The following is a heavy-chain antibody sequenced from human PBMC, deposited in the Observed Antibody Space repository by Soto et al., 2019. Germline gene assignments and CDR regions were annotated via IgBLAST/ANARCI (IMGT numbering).Heavy chain of an antibody. J-gene: IGHJ4*02. CDR3: AKDPWVAVTTEGDY. V-gene: IGHV3-23*01. CDR1: GFTFSSYA. CDR2: ISGSGGST. D-gene: IGHD4-17*01. Sequence: EVQLLESGGGLVQPGGSLRLSCAASGFTFSSYAMSWVRQAPGKGLEWVSAISGSGGSTYYADYVKGRFTISRDNSKNTLYLQMNSLRAEDTAVYYCAKDPWVAVTTEGDYWGQGTLVTVSS.